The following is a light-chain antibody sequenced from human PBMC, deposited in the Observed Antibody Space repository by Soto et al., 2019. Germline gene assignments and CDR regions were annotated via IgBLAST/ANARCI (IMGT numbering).Light chain of an antibody. CDR2: LGS. Sequence: DIVMTQSPLSLPVTPGEPASISCRSSQSLLHSNGYNYLDWYLQKPGQSPQHLTYLGSNRASGVPDRFSGTGSGTDFTLKISRVEAEDVGVYYCMQALQTRWTFGQGTKVEIK. J-gene: IGKJ1*01. V-gene: IGKV2-28*01. CDR3: MQALQTRWT. CDR1: QSLLHSNGYNY.